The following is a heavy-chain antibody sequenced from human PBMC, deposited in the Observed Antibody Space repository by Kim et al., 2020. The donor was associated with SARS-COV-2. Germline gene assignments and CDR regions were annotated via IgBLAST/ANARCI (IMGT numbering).Heavy chain of an antibody. Sequence: TNYNPPLKSRVSMSIDTSKNQFSLKLSSVSAADTAVYYCARETSSGWPDYWGHGTLVTVSS. V-gene: IGHV4-4*07. CDR2: T. CDR3: ARETSSGWPDY. J-gene: IGHJ4*01. D-gene: IGHD6-19*01.